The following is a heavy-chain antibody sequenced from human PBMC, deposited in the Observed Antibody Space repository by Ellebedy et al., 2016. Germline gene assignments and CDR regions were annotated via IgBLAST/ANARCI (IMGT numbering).Heavy chain of an antibody. CDR2: IYGNDDK. V-gene: IGHV2-5*01. CDR3: AHSHGLWNYLNWFDP. CDR1: GFSLNSRGVG. J-gene: IGHJ5*02. D-gene: IGHD1-7*01. Sequence: FGPTLVKPTQTLTLTCTFSGFSLNSRGVGVGWIRQPPGKALEWLALIYGNDDKRYSPFLQSRLTIIKDTSKNQVVLTMTNMDPVDTATYYCAHSHGLWNYLNWFDPWGQGTLVTVSS.